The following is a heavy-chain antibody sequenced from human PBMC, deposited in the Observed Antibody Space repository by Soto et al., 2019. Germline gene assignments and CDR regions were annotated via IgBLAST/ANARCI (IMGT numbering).Heavy chain of an antibody. D-gene: IGHD3-22*01. CDR1: GGSIGSSNW. CDR2: IYHSGST. Sequence: SVPMSHTCAVAGGSIGSSNWWRWIHQPPGKGLEWIGEIYHSGSTNYNPSLKSRVTISVDKSKNQFSLKLSSVTAADTAVYYCARDLMIVDPFFYWGQGTLVTVSS. CDR3: ARDLMIVDPFFY. J-gene: IGHJ4*02. V-gene: IGHV4-4*02.